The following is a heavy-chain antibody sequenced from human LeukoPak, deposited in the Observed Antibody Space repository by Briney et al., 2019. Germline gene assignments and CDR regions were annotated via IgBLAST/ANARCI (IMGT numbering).Heavy chain of an antibody. CDR2: VCHDGGT. CDR3: AKEGRDSGGYNGWFEP. J-gene: IGHJ5*02. CDR1: GGTISSGGYC. Sequence: PSETLSLTCTVSGGTISSGGYCWSWIRQHPGKGLEWIGYVCHDGGTSYNPSLKSRVTVAIDTSKNQCSLKLNSVTAADTAVFYCAKEGRDSGGYNGWFEPWGQGTLITVSS. V-gene: IGHV4-31*03. D-gene: IGHD2-15*01.